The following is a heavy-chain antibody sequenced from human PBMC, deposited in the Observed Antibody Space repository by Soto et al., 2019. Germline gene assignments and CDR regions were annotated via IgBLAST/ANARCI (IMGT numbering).Heavy chain of an antibody. D-gene: IGHD2-8*01. Sequence: LGESLKISCKGSGYSFTSYWIGWVRQMPGKGLEWMGIIYPGDSDTRYSPSFQGQVTISADKSISTAYLQWSSLKASDTAMYYCARTSCFGVCYNAYYYYYGMDVWGQGTTVTVSS. CDR1: GYSFTSYW. CDR3: ARTSCFGVCYNAYYYYYGMDV. CDR2: IYPGDSDT. J-gene: IGHJ6*02. V-gene: IGHV5-51*01.